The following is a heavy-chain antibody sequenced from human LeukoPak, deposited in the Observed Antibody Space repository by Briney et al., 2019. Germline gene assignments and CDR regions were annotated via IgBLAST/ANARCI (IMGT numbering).Heavy chain of an antibody. Sequence: ASVKVSCKASGYTFTSYAMNWVRQAPGQGLEWMGWINTNTGNPTYAQGFTGRIVFSLDTSVSTAYLQISSLKAEDTAVYYCARDRGWGHILTGYYLYYFDYWGQGPVVTVSS. CDR2: INTNTGNP. V-gene: IGHV7-4-1*02. D-gene: IGHD3-9*01. J-gene: IGHJ4*02. CDR1: GYTFTSYA. CDR3: ARDRGWGHILTGYYLYYFDY.